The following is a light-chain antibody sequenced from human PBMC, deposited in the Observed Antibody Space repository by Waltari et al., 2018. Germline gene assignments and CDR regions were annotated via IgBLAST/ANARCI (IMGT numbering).Light chain of an antibody. V-gene: IGKV1-5*03. CDR2: KAS. Sequence: DIQMTQSPSTLSASVGDRVTITCRASQSISSWLAWYQQKPGKAPKLLIYKASSLESGGPSRFSVSGYVTEFTLTISSLQPDDFATYYCQQYNSYSRTFGQGTKVDIK. CDR1: QSISSW. J-gene: IGKJ1*01. CDR3: QQYNSYSRT.